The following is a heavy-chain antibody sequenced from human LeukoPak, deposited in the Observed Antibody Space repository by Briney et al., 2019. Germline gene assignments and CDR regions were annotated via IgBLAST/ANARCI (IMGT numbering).Heavy chain of an antibody. CDR2: IWYDGSNK. D-gene: IGHD3-22*01. V-gene: IGHV3-33*01. Sequence: GRSLRLSCAVSGFTFSSYGMHWVRQAPGKGLEWVAVIWYDGSNKYYADSVKGRFTISRDNSKNTLYLQMNSLRAEDTAVYYCARDPSITMIVGDAFDIWGQGTMVTVSS. CDR3: ARDPSITMIVGDAFDI. CDR1: GFTFSSYG. J-gene: IGHJ3*02.